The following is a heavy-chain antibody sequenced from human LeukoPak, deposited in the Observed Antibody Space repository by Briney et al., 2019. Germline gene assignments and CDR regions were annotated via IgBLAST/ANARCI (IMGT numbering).Heavy chain of an antibody. J-gene: IGHJ4*02. CDR2: IYSGGST. CDR3: SSLPYYYDSSGYVY. Sequence: GGPLRLSCAASGFTVRSNYMSWVRQAPGKGLEWVSVIYSGGSTYYADSVKGRFTLSQHNSKNTLYLQMNSLRGEDTAVYYCSSLPYYYDSSGYVYWGQGTLVTVSS. V-gene: IGHV3-53*04. CDR1: GFTVRSNY. D-gene: IGHD3-22*01.